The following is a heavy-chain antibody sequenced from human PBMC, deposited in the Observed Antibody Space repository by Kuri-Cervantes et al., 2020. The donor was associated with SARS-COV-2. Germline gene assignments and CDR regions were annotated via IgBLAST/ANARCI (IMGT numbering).Heavy chain of an antibody. V-gene: IGHV4-34*01. D-gene: IGHD3-22*01. J-gene: IGHJ4*02. CDR3: ARGGSMIVVRRYFDY. CDR1: GGSFSNFH. Sequence: ESLKISCGVYGGSFSNFHWNWVRQPPGKGLEWIGEINHSGSTNYNPSLKSRVTISVDTSKNQFSLKLSSVTAADTAVYYCARGGSMIVVRRYFDYWGQGTLVTRLL. CDR2: INHSGST.